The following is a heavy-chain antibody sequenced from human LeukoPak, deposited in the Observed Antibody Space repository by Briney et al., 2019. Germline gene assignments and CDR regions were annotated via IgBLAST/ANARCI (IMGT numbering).Heavy chain of an antibody. D-gene: IGHD6-13*01. Sequence: SETLSLTCTVSGGSVSSGSYYWSWIRQPPGKGLEWIGYIYYSGSTNYNPSLKSRVTISIDTSKNQFSLKLSSVTAADTAVYYCARGLYIAAAGPRCWGQGTLVTVSS. CDR3: ARGLYIAAAGPRC. CDR1: GGSVSSGSYY. V-gene: IGHV4-61*01. J-gene: IGHJ4*02. CDR2: IYYSGST.